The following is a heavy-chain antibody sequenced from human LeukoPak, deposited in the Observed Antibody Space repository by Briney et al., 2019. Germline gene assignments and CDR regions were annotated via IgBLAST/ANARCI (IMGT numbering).Heavy chain of an antibody. CDR2: IKQDGSEK. J-gene: IGHJ4*02. Sequence: PGGSLRLSCAASGFTFSSYWMTWVRQAPGKGLESVANIKQDGSEKNYVDSVKGRFTISRDNAKNSLYLQMNSLRAEDTAVYYCAGIGEGSFRDYARDYWGQGTLVTVSS. D-gene: IGHD3-10*01. CDR1: GFTFSSYW. V-gene: IGHV3-7*01. CDR3: AGIGEGSFRDYARDY.